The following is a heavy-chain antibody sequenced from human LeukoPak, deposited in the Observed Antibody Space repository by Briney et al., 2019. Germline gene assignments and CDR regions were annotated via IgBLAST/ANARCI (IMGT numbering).Heavy chain of an antibody. CDR2: IYPGDSDT. CDR1: GYSFTSYW. Sequence: GESLKISCKGSGYSFTSYWIGWVRQMPGKGLEWMGIIYPGDSDTRYSPSFQGQVTISADKSISTAYLQWSSLKASDTAMYYCARHAMTTVTYYYYMDVWGKGTTVTVSS. V-gene: IGHV5-51*01. CDR3: ARHAMTTVTYYYYMDV. D-gene: IGHD4-17*01. J-gene: IGHJ6*03.